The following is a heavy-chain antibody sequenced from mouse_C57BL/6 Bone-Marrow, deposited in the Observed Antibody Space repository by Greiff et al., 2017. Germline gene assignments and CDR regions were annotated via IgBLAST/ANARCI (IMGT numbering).Heavy chain of an antibody. CDR3: AREIMDY. Sequence: VHVKQSGPELVKPGASVKIPCKASGYTFTDYNMDWVKQSHGKSLEWIGDINPNNGGTIYNQKFKGKATLTVDKSSSTAYMELRSLTSEDTAVYYCAREIMDYWGQGTSVTVSS. CDR2: INPNNGGT. CDR1: GYTFTDYN. J-gene: IGHJ4*01. V-gene: IGHV1-18*01.